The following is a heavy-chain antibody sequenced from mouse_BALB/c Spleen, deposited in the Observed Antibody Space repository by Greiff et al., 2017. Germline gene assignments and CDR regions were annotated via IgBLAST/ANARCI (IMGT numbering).Heavy chain of an antibody. CDR2: IDPANGNT. J-gene: IGHJ4*01. V-gene: IGHV14-3*02. Sequence: EVQLQQSGAELVKPGASVKLSCTASGFNIKDTYMHWVKQRPEQGLEWIGRIDPANGNTKYDPKFQGKATITADTSSNTAYLQLSSLTSEDTAVYYCARNGYDGDYYAMVYWGQGTSVTVSS. CDR3: ARNGYDGDYYAMVY. D-gene: IGHD2-2*01. CDR1: GFNIKDTY.